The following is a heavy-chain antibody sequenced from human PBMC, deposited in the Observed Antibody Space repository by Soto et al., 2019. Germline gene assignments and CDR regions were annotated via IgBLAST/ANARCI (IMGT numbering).Heavy chain of an antibody. CDR1: GGSINNYY. CDR3: ARQTTYSSRWHDC. Sequence: SETLSLTCSVSGGSINNYYWSWIRQPAGKGLEYIGRIYSSGSINYNPSLKSRVTMSVDTSKNQFSLKVRSVTAADTAVYYCARQTTYSSRWHDCWGQGTLVTVPQ. D-gene: IGHD6-13*01. CDR2: IYSSGSI. V-gene: IGHV4-4*07. J-gene: IGHJ4*02.